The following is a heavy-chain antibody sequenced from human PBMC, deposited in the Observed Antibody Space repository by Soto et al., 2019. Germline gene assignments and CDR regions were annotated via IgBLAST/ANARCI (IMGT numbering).Heavy chain of an antibody. Sequence: EVQLLESGGGLVQPGGSLRLSCAASGFTFSSYAMSWVRQAPGKGLEWVSAISGSAGSTYYADSVKGRFTISRDNSKKPLYLQMNSLRAEDRAVFYCTKDLWPYLPAGGEFDSWGQGTLVTVSS. D-gene: IGHD3-16*01. CDR2: ISGSAGST. V-gene: IGHV3-23*01. CDR3: TKDLWPYLPAGGEFDS. J-gene: IGHJ4*02. CDR1: GFTFSSYA.